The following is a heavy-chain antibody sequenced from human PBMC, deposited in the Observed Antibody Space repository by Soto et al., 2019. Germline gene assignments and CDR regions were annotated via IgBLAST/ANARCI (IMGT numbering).Heavy chain of an antibody. CDR3: ARDIVVVTATPGAFDI. J-gene: IGHJ3*02. D-gene: IGHD2-21*02. CDR2: IIPIFGTA. CDR1: GDTFSRDA. Sequence: SSVKLACKASGDTFSRDAISWGRQATGQGLEWMGGIIPIFGTANYAQKFQGRVTITADESTSTAYMELSSLRSEDTAVYYCARDIVVVTATPGAFDIWGKPTMGTVS. V-gene: IGHV1-69*13.